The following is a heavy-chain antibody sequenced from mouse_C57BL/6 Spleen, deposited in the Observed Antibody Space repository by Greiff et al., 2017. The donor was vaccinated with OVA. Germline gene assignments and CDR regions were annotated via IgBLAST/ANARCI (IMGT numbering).Heavy chain of an antibody. Sequence: EVMLVESEGGLVQPGSSMKLSCTASGFTFSDYYMAWVRQVPEKGLEWVANINYDGSSTYYLDSLKSRFIISGDNAKNILYLQMSSLKSEDTATYYCARVRPFRAMEYWGQGPSVTVSS. CDR1: GFTFSDYY. J-gene: IGHJ4*01. CDR2: INYDGSST. CDR3: ARVRPFRAMEY. V-gene: IGHV5-16*01.